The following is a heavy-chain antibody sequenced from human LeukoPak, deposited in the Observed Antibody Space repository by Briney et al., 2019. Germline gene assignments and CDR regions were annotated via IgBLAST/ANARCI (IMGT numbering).Heavy chain of an antibody. D-gene: IGHD2-2*01. CDR2: ISGSGGST. CDR1: GFTFSSYA. CDR3: AIYIVVVPAANEYFQH. V-gene: IGHV3-23*01. J-gene: IGHJ1*01. Sequence: GGSLRLSXAASGFTFSSYAMSWVRQAPGKGLEWVSAISGSGGSTYYADSVKGRFTISRDNSKNTLYLQMNSLRAEDTAVYYCAIYIVVVPAANEYFQHWGQGTLVTVSS.